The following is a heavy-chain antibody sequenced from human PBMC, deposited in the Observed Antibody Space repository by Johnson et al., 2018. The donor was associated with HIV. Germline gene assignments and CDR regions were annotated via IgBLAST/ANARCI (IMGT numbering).Heavy chain of an antibody. Sequence: VQLVESGGGVVQPGGSLRLSCVGSGFTFSTNWMHWVRQAPGKGLVWVSRINSDGSSTSYADSVKGRFTISRDNAKNTLYLQMDSLGAEDTALYYCAREGVMIVVVPHAFDIWGQGTMVTVSS. D-gene: IGHD3-22*01. J-gene: IGHJ3*02. CDR1: GFTFSTNW. CDR3: AREGVMIVVVPHAFDI. V-gene: IGHV3-74*01. CDR2: INSDGSST.